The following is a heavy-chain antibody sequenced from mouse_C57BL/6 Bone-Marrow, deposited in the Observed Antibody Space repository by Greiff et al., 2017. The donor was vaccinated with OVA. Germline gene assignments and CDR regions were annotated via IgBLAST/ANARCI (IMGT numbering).Heavy chain of an antibody. J-gene: IGHJ2*01. Sequence: QVTLKECGPGILQPSQTLSLTCSFSGFSLSTFGMGVGWIRQPSGKGLEWLAHIWWDDDKYYNPALKSRLTISKDTSKNQVFLKIANVDTADTATYYCARMRYYGSRGVYFDYWGQGTTLTVSS. CDR2: IWWDDDK. V-gene: IGHV8-8*01. D-gene: IGHD1-1*01. CDR1: GFSLSTFGMG. CDR3: ARMRYYGSRGVYFDY.